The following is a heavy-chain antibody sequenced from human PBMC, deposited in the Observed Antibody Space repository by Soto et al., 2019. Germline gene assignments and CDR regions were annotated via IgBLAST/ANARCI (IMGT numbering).Heavy chain of an antibody. D-gene: IGHD4-17*01. CDR3: AKENPDYGDPDY. V-gene: IGHV3-30-3*01. CDR1: GFTFSSFA. CDR2: ISCDGTTK. Sequence: PGGSLRLSCAASGFTFSSFAIHWVRQAPGKGLEWVAAISCDGTTKFYADSVKGRSTTSRDNSKNTVYLQMNSLRAEDTAVHFCAKENPDYGDPDYWGQGTLVTVSS. J-gene: IGHJ4*02.